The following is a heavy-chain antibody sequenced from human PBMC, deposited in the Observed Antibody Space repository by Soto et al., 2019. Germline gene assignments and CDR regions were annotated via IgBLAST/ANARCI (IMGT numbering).Heavy chain of an antibody. D-gene: IGHD6-13*01. CDR3: ARIPAAPAGQDYSFLGKDS. CDR2: IDRDDDK. CDR1: EFSLRTSGMC. Sequence: SGPPLMNPTQTLTLTCNFSEFSLRTSGMCVSWIRQPPGKALEWLALIDRDDDKYYSTSLKTRLTISKDTSKNQVVLIMTNMDPVYTATYFCARIPAAPAGQDYSFLGKDSWGQRATVT. J-gene: IGHJ6*02. V-gene: IGHV2-70*01.